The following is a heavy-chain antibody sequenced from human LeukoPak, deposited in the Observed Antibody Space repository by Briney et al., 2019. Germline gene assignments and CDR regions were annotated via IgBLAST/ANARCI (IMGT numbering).Heavy chain of an antibody. D-gene: IGHD1-26*01. CDR1: GFTFSSYS. V-gene: IGHV3-21*01. CDR3: AKGGLGGSYFDY. Sequence: PGGSLRLSCAASGFTFSSYSMNWVRQAPGKGLEWVSSISSSSSYIYYADSVKGRFTISRDNAKNSLYLQMSSLRAEDTAVYYCAKGGLGGSYFDYWGQGTLVTVSS. CDR2: ISSSSSYI. J-gene: IGHJ4*02.